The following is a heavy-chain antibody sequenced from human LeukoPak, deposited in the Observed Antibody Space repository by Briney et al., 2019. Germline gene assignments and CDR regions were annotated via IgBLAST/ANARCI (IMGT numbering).Heavy chain of an antibody. D-gene: IGHD2-2*02. CDR3: ARGDTLLDN. Sequence: SETLSLTCTVSGGSISSDYWSWIRQPPGKGLEWIGYIYYSGSTNYNPSLKSRVTISVDTSKNQFSLKLSSVTAADTAVYYCARGDTLLDNWGQGTLVTVSS. CDR2: IYYSGST. V-gene: IGHV4-59*01. CDR1: GGSISSDY. J-gene: IGHJ4*02.